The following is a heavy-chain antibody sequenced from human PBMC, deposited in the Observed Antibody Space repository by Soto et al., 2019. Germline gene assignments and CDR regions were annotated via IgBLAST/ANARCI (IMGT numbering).Heavy chain of an antibody. J-gene: IGHJ4*02. CDR1: GFTFSSYA. V-gene: IGHV3-30-3*01. CDR2: ISYDGSNK. Sequence: GGSLRLSCAASGFTFSSYAMHWVRQAPGKGLEWVAVISYDGSNKYYADSVKGRFTISRDNSKNTLYLQMNSLRAEDTAVYYCARVDCSGGSCYIDYWGQGTLVTVSS. CDR3: ARVDCSGGSCYIDY. D-gene: IGHD2-15*01.